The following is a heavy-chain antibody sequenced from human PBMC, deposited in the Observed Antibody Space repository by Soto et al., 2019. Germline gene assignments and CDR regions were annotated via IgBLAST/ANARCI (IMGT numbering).Heavy chain of an antibody. Sequence: EVQLVESGGGLVQPGGSLRLSCAASGFTFSSYSMNWVRQAPGKGLEWVSYISSSSSTIYYADSVKGRFTISRDNAKNSLYLQMNSLRDEDTAVYYCAREAYCGGDCYSGLYYYYGMDVWGQGTTVTVSS. CDR2: ISSSSSTI. V-gene: IGHV3-48*02. D-gene: IGHD2-21*02. CDR1: GFTFSSYS. CDR3: AREAYCGGDCYSGLYYYYGMDV. J-gene: IGHJ6*02.